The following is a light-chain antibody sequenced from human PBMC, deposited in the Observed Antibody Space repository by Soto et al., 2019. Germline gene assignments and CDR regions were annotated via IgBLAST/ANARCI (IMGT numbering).Light chain of an antibody. V-gene: IGLV2-14*03. CDR2: DVS. CDR3: SSYTSSSTHV. CDR1: SSDVGAYTF. Sequence: QSALTQPASVSGSPGQSITISCTGTSSDVGAYTFVSWYQQHPDKVPKLMIFDVSHRPSGVSDRFSGSKSGNTASLTISGLQPEDEADYYCSSYTSSSTHVFGRGTKVTVL. J-gene: IGLJ1*01.